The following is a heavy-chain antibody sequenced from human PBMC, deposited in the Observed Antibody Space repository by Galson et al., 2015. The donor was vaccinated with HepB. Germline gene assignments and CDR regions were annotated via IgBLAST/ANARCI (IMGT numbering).Heavy chain of an antibody. CDR2: IDPSDSYT. D-gene: IGHD3-10*01. J-gene: IGHJ6*02. CDR1: GYSFTSYW. V-gene: IGHV5-10-1*01. Sequence: QSGAEVKKPGESLRISCKASGYSFTSYWISWVRQMPGKGLEWMGRIDPSDSYTSYSPSFQGHVTISIDRSFSTAYLQWSSLKASDTAMYYCARFGESYYYYGMDVWGQGTTVTVSS. CDR3: ARFGESYYYYGMDV.